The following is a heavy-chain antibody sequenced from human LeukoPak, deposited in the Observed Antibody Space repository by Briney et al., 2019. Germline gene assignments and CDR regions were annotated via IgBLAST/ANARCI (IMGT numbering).Heavy chain of an antibody. CDR1: GGSISSYY. J-gene: IGHJ4*02. CDR3: ARQEGSGWSSVVFDY. V-gene: IGHV4-39*01. D-gene: IGHD6-19*01. Sequence: PSETLSLTCTVSGGSISSYYWGWIRQPPGKGLEWIGSIYYSGSTYYNPSLKSRVTISVDTSKNQFSLKLSSVTAADTAVYYCARQEGSGWSSVVFDYWGQGTLVTVSS. CDR2: IYYSGST.